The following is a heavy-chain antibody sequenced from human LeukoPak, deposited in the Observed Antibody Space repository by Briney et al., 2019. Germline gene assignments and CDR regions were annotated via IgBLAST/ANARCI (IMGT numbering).Heavy chain of an antibody. J-gene: IGHJ6*03. CDR2: IYTSGST. CDR1: GGSISSGSYY. D-gene: IGHD2-2*01. CDR3: ATIVVPAANDYFYMDV. Sequence: SETLSLTCTVSGGSISSGSYYWTWIRQPAGKGLEWIGRIYTSGSTNYKPSLKSRVTISVDTSKNQFSLKLSSVTAADTAVYYCATIVVPAANDYFYMDVWGKGTTVTVSS. V-gene: IGHV4-61*02.